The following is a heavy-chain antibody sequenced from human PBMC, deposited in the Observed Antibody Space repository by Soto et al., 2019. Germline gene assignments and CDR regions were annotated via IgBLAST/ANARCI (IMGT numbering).Heavy chain of an antibody. Sequence: QVQLVESGGGVVQPGRSLRLSCAASGFTLGSYGMHWVRQAPGKGLEWLAVVWYDGSNKYYADSVKGRFTISRDDSKNTLYLQMNSLRAEDTAVYYCARDRCRGGTCYPFVDYWGQGTLVTVSS. CDR2: VWYDGSNK. J-gene: IGHJ4*02. V-gene: IGHV3-33*01. D-gene: IGHD2-15*01. CDR1: GFTLGSYG. CDR3: ARDRCRGGTCYPFVDY.